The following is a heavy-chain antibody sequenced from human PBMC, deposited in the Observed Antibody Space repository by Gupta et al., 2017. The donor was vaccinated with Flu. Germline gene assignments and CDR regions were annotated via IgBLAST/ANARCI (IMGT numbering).Heavy chain of an antibody. D-gene: IGHD3-10*01. CDR3: VRNRGWQQFDY. V-gene: IGHV3-7*01. CDR2: IAADDSVK. Sequence: EEQLVESGGGWVQPGGSLRLSCAASGFPFRSYWMDWVRQAPGKGLEWVANIAADDSVKNYADSVKGRFTISRDDAKNSLYLQMNSLRAEDTAVYYCVRNRGWQQFDYWGQGALVTVSS. J-gene: IGHJ4*02. CDR1: GFPFRSYW.